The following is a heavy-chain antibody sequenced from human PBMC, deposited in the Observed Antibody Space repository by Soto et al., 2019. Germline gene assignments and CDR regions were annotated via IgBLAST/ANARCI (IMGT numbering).Heavy chain of an antibody. V-gene: IGHV1-2*04. CDR1: GYTFTSYA. CDR2: INPNNGNT. Sequence: ASVKVSCKASGYTFTSYAMHWVRQAPGQRLEWMGWINPNNGNTNYSQKFQGWVTMTRDTSISTAYMELSRLRSDDTAVYYCARDGLGDNSYYYGMDVWGQGTTVTVSS. D-gene: IGHD1-26*01. CDR3: ARDGLGDNSYYYGMDV. J-gene: IGHJ6*02.